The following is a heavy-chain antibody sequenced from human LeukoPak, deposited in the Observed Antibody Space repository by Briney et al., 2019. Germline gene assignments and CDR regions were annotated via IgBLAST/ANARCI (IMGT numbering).Heavy chain of an antibody. Sequence: SETLSLTCAVSGYSISSSNWWGWIRQPPGKGLEWIGYIYYSGSTYYNPSLKSRVTMSVDTSKNQFSLKLSSVTAVDTAVYYCARRAPMFSYFDYWAREPWSPSPQ. D-gene: IGHD3-10*02. CDR2: IYYSGST. V-gene: IGHV4-28*01. CDR1: GYSISSSNW. J-gene: IGHJ4*02. CDR3: ARRAPMFSYFDY.